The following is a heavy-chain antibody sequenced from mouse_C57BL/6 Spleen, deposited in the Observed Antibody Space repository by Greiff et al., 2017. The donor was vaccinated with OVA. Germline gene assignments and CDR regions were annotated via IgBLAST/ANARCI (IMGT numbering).Heavy chain of an antibody. CDR3: ARDRLGTKAMDY. V-gene: IGHV5-4*01. CDR2: ISDGGSYT. Sequence: EVQGVESGGGLVKPGGSLKLSCAASGFTFSSYAMSWVRQTPEKRLEWVATISDGGSYTYYPDNVKGRFTISRDNAKNNLYLQMSQLKSEDTAMYYCARDRLGTKAMDYWGQGTSVTVSS. J-gene: IGHJ4*01. D-gene: IGHD4-1*01. CDR1: GFTFSSYA.